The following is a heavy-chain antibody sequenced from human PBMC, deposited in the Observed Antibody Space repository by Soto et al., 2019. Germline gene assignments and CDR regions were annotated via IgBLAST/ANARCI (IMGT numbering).Heavy chain of an antibody. CDR1: GGSISSGGYY. Sequence: SETLSLTCTVSGGSISSGGYYWSWIRQHPGKGLEWIGYIYYSGSTYYNPSLKSRVTISVDTSKNQFSLKLSSVTAADTAVYYCARVLLGGGSNNPWGWYFQHCGEGILVTGS. CDR3: ARVLLGGGSNNPWGWYFQH. CDR2: IYYSGST. V-gene: IGHV4-31*03. D-gene: IGHD2-15*01. J-gene: IGHJ1*01.